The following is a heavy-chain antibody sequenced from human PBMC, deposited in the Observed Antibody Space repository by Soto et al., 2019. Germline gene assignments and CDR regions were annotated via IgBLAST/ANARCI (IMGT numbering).Heavy chain of an antibody. CDR3: ARESCQQLVRSPFDY. J-gene: IGHJ4*02. V-gene: IGHV3-33*01. CDR1: GFTFSSYG. D-gene: IGHD6-13*01. Sequence: QVQLVESGGGVVQPGRSLRLSCAASGFTFSSYGMHWVRQAPGKGLEWVAVIWYDGSNKYYADSVKGRFTISRDNSKTTFYMQMNSLRAEDTAVYYCARESCQQLVRSPFDYWGQGTLVTVSS. CDR2: IWYDGSNK.